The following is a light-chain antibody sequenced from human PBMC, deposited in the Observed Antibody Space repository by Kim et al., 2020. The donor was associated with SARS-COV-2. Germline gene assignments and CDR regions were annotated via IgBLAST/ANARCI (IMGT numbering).Light chain of an antibody. Sequence: SSELTQDPAVSMALGQTVTITCQGDSLRLYYASWYQQKPGQAPQLVIYGKNSRPSGIPDRFSGSSSGNTASLTITGAQAEDEADYYCNSRDNSGYYVVFGGGTQLTVL. V-gene: IGLV3-19*01. CDR1: SLRLYY. J-gene: IGLJ2*01. CDR2: GKN. CDR3: NSRDNSGYYVV.